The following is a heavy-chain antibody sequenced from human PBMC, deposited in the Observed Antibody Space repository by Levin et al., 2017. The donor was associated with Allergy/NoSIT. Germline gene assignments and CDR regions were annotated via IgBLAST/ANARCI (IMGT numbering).Heavy chain of an antibody. CDR2: VKTDGSGT. Sequence: PGGSLRLSCAASGFTFSSNWMHWVRQAPGKGLVWVSCVKTDGSGTGYADSVKGRFTISRDNAKNTLYLQMNSLRVEDTAVYYCASNPRGGYFDRWGQGTLVTVSS. CDR1: GFTFSSNW. CDR3: ASNPRGGYFDR. J-gene: IGHJ4*02. V-gene: IGHV3-74*01. D-gene: IGHD3-9*01.